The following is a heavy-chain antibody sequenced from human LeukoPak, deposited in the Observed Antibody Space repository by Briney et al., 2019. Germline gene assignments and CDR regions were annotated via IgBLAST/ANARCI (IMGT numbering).Heavy chain of an antibody. Sequence: GGSLRLSCVGSEFNVSSLYMSWVRQAPGRGLEWVSVIYGGGTTNYADSVKGRFTISRDTFENTVHLEMSDLRVDDTAVYYCARTGRGAYGMDVWGPGTTVTVSS. CDR2: IYGGGTT. V-gene: IGHV3-53*01. CDR1: EFNVSSLY. CDR3: ARTGRGAYGMDV. J-gene: IGHJ6*02. D-gene: IGHD3-10*01.